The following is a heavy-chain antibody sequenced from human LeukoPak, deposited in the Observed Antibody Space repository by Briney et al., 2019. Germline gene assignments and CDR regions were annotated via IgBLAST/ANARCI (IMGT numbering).Heavy chain of an antibody. J-gene: IGHJ5*02. Sequence: PSETLSLTCTVSGGSISSSRYYWGWIRQPPGKGLEWIGSIYNSGISYYNPTLMSRVAMSVDTSKNQFSLKLTSVTAADTAVYYCARDREAAASWFDPWGQGTLVTVSS. CDR3: ARDREAAASWFDP. CDR2: IYNSGIS. CDR1: GGSISSSRYY. D-gene: IGHD6-13*01. V-gene: IGHV4-39*07.